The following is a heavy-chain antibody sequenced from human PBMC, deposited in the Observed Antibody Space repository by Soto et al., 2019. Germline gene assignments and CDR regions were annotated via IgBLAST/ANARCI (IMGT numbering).Heavy chain of an antibody. J-gene: IGHJ6*02. CDR1: GFAVSTSY. D-gene: IGHD4-17*01. CDR3: ATILTTMTPEEHVYYGLDV. Sequence: VQLVESGGGLVQPGGSLRLSCAASGFAVSTSYMNWVRQAPGKGLEWVSVLDSGGSTNHADSVKGRFTITTDVSKNTLCLQMNSLRAEDTAVYYCATILTTMTPEEHVYYGLDVWGQGTTVTVSS. V-gene: IGHV3-66*01. CDR2: LDSGGST.